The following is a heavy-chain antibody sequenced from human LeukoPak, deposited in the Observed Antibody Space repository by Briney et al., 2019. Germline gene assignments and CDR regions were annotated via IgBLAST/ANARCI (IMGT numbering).Heavy chain of an antibody. J-gene: IGHJ3*02. D-gene: IGHD4-11*01. CDR3: SRDVQTSRDAFDI. Sequence: SETLSLTCTVSGGSICSGDYYWTWIRQPPGKGLEWIGCIYYSGSTYYNPSLKSRLTISVDTSKNQFSLTLSSVTAADTAVYYCSRDVQTSRDAFDIWGQGTMVTVSS. V-gene: IGHV4-30-4*01. CDR2: IYYSGST. CDR1: GGSICSGDYY.